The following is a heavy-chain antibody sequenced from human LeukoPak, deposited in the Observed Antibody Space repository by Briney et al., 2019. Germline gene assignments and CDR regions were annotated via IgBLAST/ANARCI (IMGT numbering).Heavy chain of an antibody. D-gene: IGHD1-20*01. J-gene: IGHJ2*01. Sequence: GESLKISCTGSGYRFTSYWIGWVRQMPGKGLECMGIVFPADSDTTYSPSFQGQVTISADKSVTTAYLQWSSLKASDTAMYYCARLRITGSFWYFDLWGRGTLATVSS. CDR2: VFPADSDT. CDR1: GYRFTSYW. CDR3: ARLRITGSFWYFDL. V-gene: IGHV5-51*01.